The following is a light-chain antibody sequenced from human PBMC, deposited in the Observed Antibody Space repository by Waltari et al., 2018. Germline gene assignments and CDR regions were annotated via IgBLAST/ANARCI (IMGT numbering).Light chain of an antibody. V-gene: IGLV2-14*03. CDR3: SSYTTNKTPV. CDR2: DVT. J-gene: IGLJ2*01. Sequence: ALTHPPPGPGPPGRPTTTPSPGSAGAIGGYDYAPWYQQHPGKAPKLIIYDVTKRPSGISSRFSGSKSGNTASLTISGLQAEDEADYYCSSYTTNKTPVIGGGTKVTVL. CDR1: AGAIGGYDY.